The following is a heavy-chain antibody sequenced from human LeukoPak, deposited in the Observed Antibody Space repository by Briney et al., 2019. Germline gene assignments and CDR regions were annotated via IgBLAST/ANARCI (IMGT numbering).Heavy chain of an antibody. Sequence: ASVKVSCKTSGYTFTGYYMHWVRQAPGQGLEWMGWINPDSGGTNCAQKFQGRVTMTRDTSISTAYLQWSSLKASDTAMYYCARHIPKPTMVKRGSYYYMDFWGKGTTVTVSS. CDR2: INPDSGGT. CDR3: ARHIPKPTMVKRGSYYYMDF. J-gene: IGHJ6*03. V-gene: IGHV1-2*02. D-gene: IGHD4-23*01. CDR1: GYTFTGYY.